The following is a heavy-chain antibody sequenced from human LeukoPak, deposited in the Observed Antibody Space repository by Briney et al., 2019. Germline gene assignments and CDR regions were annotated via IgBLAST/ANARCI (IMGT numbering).Heavy chain of an antibody. D-gene: IGHD1-26*01. CDR1: GFTFSSYS. CDR3: AEDQSPGNLGLGAFDY. V-gene: IGHV3-21*01. CDR2: ISSSSSYI. Sequence: GGSLRLSCAASGFTFSSYSMNWVRQAPGKGLEWVSSISSSSSYIYYADSVKGRFTISRDNAKNSLYLQMNSLRAEDTAVYYCAEDQSPGNLGLGAFDYWGQGTIVTVSS. J-gene: IGHJ3*01.